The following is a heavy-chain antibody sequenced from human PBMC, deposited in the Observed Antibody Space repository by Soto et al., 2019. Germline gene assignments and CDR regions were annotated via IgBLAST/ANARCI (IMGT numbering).Heavy chain of an antibody. CDR2: IYSDGRT. J-gene: IGHJ4*02. V-gene: IGHV3-66*01. Sequence: EVQLVESGGGLVQPGGSLRLSCAASGFTVNSNYLSWVRQAPGKGLEWVSVIYSDGRTYYADSVKGRFIISRDNSNNTLYFQLNSLRAEVTAVYYCATLTKYDILTGFYPCWGQGTLVTVSS. CDR1: GFTVNSNY. D-gene: IGHD3-9*01. CDR3: ATLTKYDILTGFYPC.